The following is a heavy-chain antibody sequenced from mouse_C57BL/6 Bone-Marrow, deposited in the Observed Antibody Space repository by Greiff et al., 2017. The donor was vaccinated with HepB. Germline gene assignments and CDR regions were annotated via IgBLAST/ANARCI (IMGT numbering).Heavy chain of an antibody. J-gene: IGHJ1*03. Sequence: EVKVVESGGGLVRPGGSLKLSCAASGFTFSDYGMHWVRQAPEKGLEWVAYISSGSSTIYYADTVKGRFTISRDNAKNTLFLQMTSLRSEDTAMCYCASALYYGSSHWYFDVWGTGTTVTVSS. V-gene: IGHV5-17*01. CDR2: ISSGSSTI. CDR3: ASALYYGSSHWYFDV. D-gene: IGHD1-1*01. CDR1: GFTFSDYG.